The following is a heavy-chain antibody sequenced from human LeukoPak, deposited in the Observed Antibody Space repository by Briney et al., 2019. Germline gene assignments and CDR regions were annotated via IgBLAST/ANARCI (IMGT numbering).Heavy chain of an antibody. CDR3: ARAYALGAYGMDV. Sequence: PSQTLSLTCTVSGGSISSGDYYWSWIRQPPGKGLEWIGYIYYSGSTYYNPSPKSRVTISVDTSKNQFSLKLSSVTAADTAVYYCARAYALGAYGMDVWGQGTTVTVSS. J-gene: IGHJ6*02. CDR1: GGSISSGDYY. V-gene: IGHV4-30-4*01. D-gene: IGHD1-26*01. CDR2: IYYSGST.